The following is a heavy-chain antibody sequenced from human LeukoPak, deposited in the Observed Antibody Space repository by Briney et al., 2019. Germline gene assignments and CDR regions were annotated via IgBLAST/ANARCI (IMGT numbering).Heavy chain of an antibody. V-gene: IGHV1-2*02. Sequence: EASVKVSCTASGYTFTGYYMHWVRQAPGQGLEWMGWINPNSGGTNYAQKFQGRVTMTRDTSISTAYMELSRLRSDDTAVYYCARDPGIAAAGDPYFDYWGQGTLVTVSS. CDR1: GYTFTGYY. CDR2: INPNSGGT. J-gene: IGHJ4*02. D-gene: IGHD6-13*01. CDR3: ARDPGIAAAGDPYFDY.